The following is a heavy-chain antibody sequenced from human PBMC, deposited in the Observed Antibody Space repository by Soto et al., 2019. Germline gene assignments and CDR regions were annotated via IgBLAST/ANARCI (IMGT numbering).Heavy chain of an antibody. Sequence: SEPLSLRCTVSGGSVTNISYYWASIRHSPGKGLEWIGSVYYRGRSYSKSSVKSRVTISVDTSKNRFSLSLNSVTASDTAVYFCVSQRTTVPTQAYFDYWGPGDLVTGSS. CDR2: VYYRGRS. CDR3: VSQRTTVPTQAYFDY. CDR1: GGSVTNISYY. V-gene: IGHV4-39*01. J-gene: IGHJ4*02. D-gene: IGHD4-17*01.